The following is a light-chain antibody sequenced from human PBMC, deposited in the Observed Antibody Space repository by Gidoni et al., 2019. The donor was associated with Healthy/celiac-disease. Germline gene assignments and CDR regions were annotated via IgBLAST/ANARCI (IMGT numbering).Light chain of an antibody. CDR2: DAS. CDR3: QQRSNWPLT. J-gene: IGKJ4*01. V-gene: IGKV3-11*01. CDR1: QSVSSY. Sequence: EIVFTHSPATLSLSPGDRATLSCRASQSVSSYLAWYQQKPGQAPRLLIYDASNRATGIPARFSGSGSGTDFTLTISSLEPEDFAVYYCQQRSNWPLTFXGXTKVXIK.